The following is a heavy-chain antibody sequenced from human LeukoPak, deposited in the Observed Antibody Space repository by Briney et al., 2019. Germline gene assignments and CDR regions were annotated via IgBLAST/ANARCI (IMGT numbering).Heavy chain of an antibody. Sequence: GGSLRLSCTDSGFTFSSHDLNWVRQAPGKGLGWVSYISFGGYTTRDADSVKGRFTISRDNDKNSLYLQMNSLRAEDTAVYYCAREGSSYAPSEPFYFDYWGQRTLVTVSS. V-gene: IGHV3-48*03. CDR3: AREGSSYAPSEPFYFDY. CDR2: ISFGGYTT. J-gene: IGHJ4*02. CDR1: GFTFSSHD. D-gene: IGHD3-10*01.